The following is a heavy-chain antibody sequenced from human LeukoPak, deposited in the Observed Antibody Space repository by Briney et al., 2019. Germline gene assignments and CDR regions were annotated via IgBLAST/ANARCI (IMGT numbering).Heavy chain of an antibody. CDR1: GDSISSFY. J-gene: IGHJ5*02. CDR3: VTGRYSYGWYDH. V-gene: IGHV4-59*13. D-gene: IGHD1-26*01. CDR2: MYYGGSP. Sequence: SETLSLTCTVSGDSISSFYWSWIRQPPGKGRAWIGYMYYGGSPNYNPSLKSRVITSLDTSKNQFSLKLNSVTTADTAVYYCVTGRYSYGWYDHWGQGILVTVSS.